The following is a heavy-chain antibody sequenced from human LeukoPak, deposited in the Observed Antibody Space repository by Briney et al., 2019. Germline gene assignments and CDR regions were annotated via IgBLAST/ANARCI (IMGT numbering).Heavy chain of an antibody. V-gene: IGHV4-39*07. CDR2: IYYSGST. CDR1: GGSISSSSYY. Sequence: SETLSLTCTVSGGSISSSSYYWGWIRRPPGKGLEWIGSIYYSGSTYYNPSLKSRVTISLDTSKNQFSLKLSSVTAADTAVYYCARGSDSSSWADYSYGMDVWGQGTTVTVSS. D-gene: IGHD6-13*01. CDR3: ARGSDSSSWADYSYGMDV. J-gene: IGHJ6*02.